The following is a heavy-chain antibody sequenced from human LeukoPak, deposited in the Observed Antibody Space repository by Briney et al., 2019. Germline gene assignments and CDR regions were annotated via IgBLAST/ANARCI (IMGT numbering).Heavy chain of an antibody. Sequence: PSETLSLTCTVSGGSISSYYWSWIRQPPGKGLEWIGYIYYSGSTNYNPSLKSRVTISVDTSKNQFSLKLSSVTAADTAVYYCARAISYYGSLPDYWGQGTLVTVSS. D-gene: IGHD3-10*01. CDR1: GGSISSYY. J-gene: IGHJ4*02. CDR2: IYYSGST. V-gene: IGHV4-59*01. CDR3: ARAISYYGSLPDY.